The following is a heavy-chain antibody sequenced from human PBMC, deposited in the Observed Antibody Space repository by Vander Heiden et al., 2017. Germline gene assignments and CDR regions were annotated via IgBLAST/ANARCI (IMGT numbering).Heavy chain of an antibody. D-gene: IGHD6-6*01. Sequence: EVQLVEPGGALLQPRRSLRLSCVASGSPFDDSAMTGVRQAPGNGLEWVSGISWNSGSIGYADSVKRRFTISRDNAKNYLYLQMNSLRTEDTALYYCAKDMSESGSSSFDYWGQGTLVTVSS. V-gene: IGHV3-9*01. J-gene: IGHJ4*02. CDR2: ISWNSGSI. CDR3: AKDMSESGSSSFDY. CDR1: GSPFDDSA.